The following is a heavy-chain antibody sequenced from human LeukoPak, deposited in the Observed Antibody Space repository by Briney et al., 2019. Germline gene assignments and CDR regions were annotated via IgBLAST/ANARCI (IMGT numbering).Heavy chain of an antibody. CDR3: ARGEYYDILTGQVDY. CDR1: GGTFSSYA. Sequence: ASVKVSCKASGGTFSSYAISWVRQAPGQGLEWMGWINPNSGGTNYAQKFQGRVTMTRDMSISTGYMEVSRLRSDDTAVYYCARGEYYDILTGQVDYWGQGTLVTVSS. J-gene: IGHJ4*02. CDR2: INPNSGGT. D-gene: IGHD3-9*01. V-gene: IGHV1-2*02.